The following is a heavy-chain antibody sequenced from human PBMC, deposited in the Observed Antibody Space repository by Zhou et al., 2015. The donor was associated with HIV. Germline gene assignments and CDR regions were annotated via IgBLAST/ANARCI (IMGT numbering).Heavy chain of an antibody. CDR3: ARDPRGCSSTSCYTYYYYGMDV. V-gene: IGHV1-2*02. J-gene: IGHJ6*02. CDR2: INPNSGGT. CDR1: GYTFTGYY. D-gene: IGHD2-2*02. Sequence: QVQLVQSGAEVKRPGASVKVSCKASGYTFTGYYIHWVRQAPGQGLEWMGWINPNSGGTKYAQKFQGRVTMTGDTSISTAYMELSRLRSDDTAVYYCARDPRGCSSTSCYTYYYYGMDVWGQGTTVTVSS.